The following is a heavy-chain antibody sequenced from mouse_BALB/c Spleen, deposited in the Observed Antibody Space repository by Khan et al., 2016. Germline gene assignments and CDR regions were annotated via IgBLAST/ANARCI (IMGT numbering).Heavy chain of an antibody. V-gene: IGHV9-3-1*01. CDR1: GYTFTNYG. CDR2: INTYSGES. J-gene: IGHJ1*01. D-gene: IGHD1-1*01. CDR3: ARYRYYYGSGRYFDV. Sequence: QIQLVQSGPELKKPGKTVKISCKASGYTFTNYGMNWVKQAPGKGLKWMGWINTYSGESTYADDFKGRFAFSLETSANTAYLQINNLKNEDTDTYVCARYRYYYGSGRYFDVWGAGTTVTVSS.